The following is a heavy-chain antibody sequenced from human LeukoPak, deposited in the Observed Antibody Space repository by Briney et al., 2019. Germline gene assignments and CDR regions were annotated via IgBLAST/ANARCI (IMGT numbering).Heavy chain of an antibody. D-gene: IGHD6-13*01. V-gene: IGHV6-1*01. CDR3: ARLYTSSQALWFDP. CDR2: TYYRSKWHH. CDR1: GDTISSDIAG. J-gene: IGHJ5*02. Sequence: SQTLSLTCAIYGDTISSDIAGWNWIRQSPSRGLESLGRTYYRSKWHHDYAIYVKGRITINPDTSKNQFSLQLNSVTPDDTAVYYCARLYTSSQALWFDPWGQGTLVTVSS.